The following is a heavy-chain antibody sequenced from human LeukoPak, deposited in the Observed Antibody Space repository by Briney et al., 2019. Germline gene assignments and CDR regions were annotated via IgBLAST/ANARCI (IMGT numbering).Heavy chain of an antibody. Sequence: SETLSLTCTVSGASISSYYWSWIRQPPGKGLEWIGYIYYSGSTNYNPSLKSRVTISIDTSKNQFSLNLTSVTAADTAVYYCASLELATISGDYWGQGTLVTVSS. V-gene: IGHV4-59*01. CDR3: ASLELATISGDY. D-gene: IGHD5-24*01. J-gene: IGHJ4*02. CDR2: IYYSGST. CDR1: GASISSYY.